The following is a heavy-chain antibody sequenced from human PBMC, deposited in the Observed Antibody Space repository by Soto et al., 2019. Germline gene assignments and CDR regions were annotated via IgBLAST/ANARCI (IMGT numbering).Heavy chain of an antibody. J-gene: IGHJ4*02. CDR1: SGSISSYY. D-gene: IGHD3-10*01. CDR3: ARTPFYYYGLGSHLYYFDY. V-gene: IGHV4-59*01. Sequence: QVQLQESGPGLVKPSETLSLTCSVSSGSISSYYWSWIRQPPGKGLEWIGYVYYSGSTNYNPSLKNRLNISVDTSKNQFSLKLSSVTAADTAVYYCARTPFYYYGLGSHLYYFDYWDQGTLVTVSS. CDR2: VYYSGST.